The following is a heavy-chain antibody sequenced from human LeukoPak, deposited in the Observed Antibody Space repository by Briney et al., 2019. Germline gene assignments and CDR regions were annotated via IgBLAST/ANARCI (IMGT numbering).Heavy chain of an antibody. Sequence: PGRSLRLSCAASGFTFSSYAMHWVRQAPGKGLEWVAVISYDGSNKYYADSVKGRFTISRDNSKNTVFLHMNSLRAEDTAMYYCARGDDSGYYDYFDYWGQGALVTVSS. D-gene: IGHD3-22*01. J-gene: IGHJ4*02. CDR2: ISYDGSNK. CDR3: ARGDDSGYYDYFDY. V-gene: IGHV3-30*14. CDR1: GFTFSSYA.